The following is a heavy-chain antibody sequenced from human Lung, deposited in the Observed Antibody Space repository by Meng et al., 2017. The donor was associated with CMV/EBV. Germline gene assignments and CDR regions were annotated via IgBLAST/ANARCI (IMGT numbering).Heavy chain of an antibody. CDR3: LRRSGGSV. J-gene: IGHJ1*01. V-gene: IGHV4-4*02. Sequence: QVRLRESGLALVKPSETLSLTCAVSGDSITNHNWWAWVRQPPGKGLEWIGEIPHRGSSAYNPSLKSRVSMSIDKSKNQFSLKLTSVTAADTAVYHCLRRSGGSVWGQGTLVTVSS. CDR2: IPHRGSS. CDR1: GDSITNHNW. D-gene: IGHD3-10*01.